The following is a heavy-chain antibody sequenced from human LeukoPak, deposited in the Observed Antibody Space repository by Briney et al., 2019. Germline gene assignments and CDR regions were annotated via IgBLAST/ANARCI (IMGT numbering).Heavy chain of an antibody. Sequence: ASETLSLTCTVSDDSISSYYWSWIRQPPGKGLEWVWYIYYSGSTNYKPSLKSRVTISVDTSKNQFSLKLSSVTAADTAVYYCARGGYYGSGNDFRFDPWGQGTLVTVSS. CDR3: ARGGYYGSGNDFRFDP. V-gene: IGHV4-59*01. J-gene: IGHJ5*02. D-gene: IGHD3-10*01. CDR2: IYYSGST. CDR1: DDSISSYY.